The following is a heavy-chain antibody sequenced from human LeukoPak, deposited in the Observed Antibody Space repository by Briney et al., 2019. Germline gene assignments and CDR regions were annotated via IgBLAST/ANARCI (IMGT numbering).Heavy chain of an antibody. CDR1: GFTFNTYA. D-gene: IGHD5-12*01. CDR3: AKGNSGYNSGYYYHFFDY. CDR2: IGGGGGT. V-gene: IGHV3-23*01. J-gene: IGHJ4*02. Sequence: GGSLRLSCAASGFTFNTYAMSWVRQAPGKGLEWVSSIGGGGGTYYADSLKGRFTISRDDSKNTLYLQMNSLRAEDTAVYYCAKGNSGYNSGYYYHFFDYWGQGTLVTVSS.